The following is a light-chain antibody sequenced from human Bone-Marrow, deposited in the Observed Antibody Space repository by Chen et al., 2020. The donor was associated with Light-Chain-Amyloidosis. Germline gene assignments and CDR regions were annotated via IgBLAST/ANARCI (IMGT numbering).Light chain of an antibody. J-gene: IGKJ2*01. CDR3: QQYDNLPYT. Sequence: DIQMTQSPSSLSASVGDRITITCQASHDITNSLNWYQQRPGKAPRLLIYDESNLETGVPSRFSGNGSGTVFTFTISSLQPEDIATYYCQQYDNLPYTFGQGTKVEIK. V-gene: IGKV1-33*01. CDR1: HDITNS. CDR2: DES.